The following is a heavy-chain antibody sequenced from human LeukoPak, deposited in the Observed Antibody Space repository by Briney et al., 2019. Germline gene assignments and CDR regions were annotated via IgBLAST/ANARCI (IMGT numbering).Heavy chain of an antibody. CDR3: ATISGYDTNDPFDY. V-gene: IGHV1-24*01. Sequence: ASVKVSCKVSGYTLTELSMHWVRQAPGKGLEWMGGFDPEDGETIYAQKFQGRVTMTEDTSTDTAYMELSSLRSEDTAVYYCATISGYDTNDPFDYWGQGTLVTVSS. CDR2: FDPEDGET. D-gene: IGHD5-12*01. CDR1: GYTLTELS. J-gene: IGHJ4*02.